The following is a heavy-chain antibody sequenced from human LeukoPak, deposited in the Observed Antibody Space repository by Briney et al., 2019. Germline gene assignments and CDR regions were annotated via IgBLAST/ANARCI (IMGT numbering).Heavy chain of an antibody. CDR3: AGDLTGGPDY. CDR2: IKHDGSEK. J-gene: IGHJ4*02. V-gene: IGHV3-7*01. D-gene: IGHD3-9*01. CDR1: GFTFSSSS. Sequence: GGSLRLSCAASGFTFSSSSMSWVRLAPGKGLEWVANIKHDGSEKYYVDSVRGRFTISRDNAKDSLYLQMNSLRAEDTAVYFCAGDLTGGPDYWGQGTLVTVSS.